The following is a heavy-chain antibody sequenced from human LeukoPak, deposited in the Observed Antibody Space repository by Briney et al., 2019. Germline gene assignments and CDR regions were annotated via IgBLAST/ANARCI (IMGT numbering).Heavy chain of an antibody. V-gene: IGHV1-24*01. CDR3: AGHKGSSGWFGDLYNWFDP. J-gene: IGHJ5*02. Sequence: ASVKVSCKVSGYTLTELSMHWVRQGPGKGLEWMGGFDPEDGETIYAQKFQGRVTMTEDTSTDTAYMELSSLRSEDTAVYYCAGHKGSSGWFGDLYNWFDPWGQGTLVTVSS. CDR1: GYTLTELS. D-gene: IGHD6-19*01. CDR2: FDPEDGET.